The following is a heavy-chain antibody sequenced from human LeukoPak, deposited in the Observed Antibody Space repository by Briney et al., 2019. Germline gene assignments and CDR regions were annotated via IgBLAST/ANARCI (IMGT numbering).Heavy chain of an antibody. D-gene: IGHD1-26*01. Sequence: SQTLSLACAITGDSVSGNSAAWNWIRQSPSRGLEWLGRTYYRSKWYNTYAVSVKSRMTINPDTSKNQFSLQLNSVTPEDTAVYYCARVSGSYDPFDIWGQGTMVTVSS. CDR1: GDSVSGNSAA. J-gene: IGHJ3*02. CDR3: ARVSGSYDPFDI. CDR2: TYYRSKWYN. V-gene: IGHV6-1*01.